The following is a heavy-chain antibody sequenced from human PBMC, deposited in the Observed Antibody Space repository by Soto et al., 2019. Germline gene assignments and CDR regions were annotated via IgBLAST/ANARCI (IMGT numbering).Heavy chain of an antibody. V-gene: IGHV2-70*11. D-gene: IGHD6-19*01. Sequence: SGPTLVNPTQTLTLTCTFSGFSLSTTGMCVSWIRQPPGKALEWLARIDWDDDKYYSTSLKTRLTIPKDTSKNQVVLTLTNMDPVDTASYYCARFRVGVAGPMIRVFDFWGQGTMVTVSS. CDR1: GFSLSTTGMC. CDR3: ARFRVGVAGPMIRVFDF. CDR2: IDWDDDK. J-gene: IGHJ4*02.